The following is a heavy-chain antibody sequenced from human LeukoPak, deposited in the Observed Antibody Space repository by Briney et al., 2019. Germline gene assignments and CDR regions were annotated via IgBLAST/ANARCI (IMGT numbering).Heavy chain of an antibody. V-gene: IGHV3-21*01. D-gene: IGHD3-10*01. CDR1: GFTFSSYS. CDR3: APVGLLWFGELGY. CDR2: ISSSSSYI. J-gene: IGHJ4*02. Sequence: GGSLRLSCAASGFTFSSYSMNWVRQAPGKGLEWVSSISSSSSYIYYADSVKGRFTISRGNAKNSLYLQMNSLRAEDTAVYYCAPVGLLWFGELGYWGQGTLVTVSS.